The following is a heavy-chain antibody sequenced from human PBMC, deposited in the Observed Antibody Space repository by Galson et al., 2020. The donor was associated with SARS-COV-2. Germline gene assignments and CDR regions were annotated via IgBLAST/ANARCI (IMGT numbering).Heavy chain of an antibody. CDR2: IQPYGGEE. J-gene: IGHJ2*01. CDR3: ARDLWGRHYDSNTGYYNDGFDL. CDR1: GFTFTKYW. V-gene: IGHV3-7*01. Sequence: GESLKISCAASGFTFTKYWMAWVRQAPGKGLEWVADIQPYGGEERYVESVKGRFTISRDNAENSLYLQMTSLRAEDTAVYYCARDLWGRHYDSNTGYYNDGFDLWGRGTLVTVSA. D-gene: IGHD3-9*01.